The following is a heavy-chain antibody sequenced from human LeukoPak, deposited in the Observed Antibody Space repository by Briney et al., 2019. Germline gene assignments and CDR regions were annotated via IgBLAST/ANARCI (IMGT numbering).Heavy chain of an antibody. D-gene: IGHD4-17*01. CDR1: GGSICSYY. CDR2: IYYSGTT. CDR3: AREDPQTTVPEGLDV. V-gene: IGHV4-59*01. J-gene: IGHJ6*02. Sequence: ASEALSLTCAVSGGSICSYYWSWLRQPPGRGLGWIGYIYYSGTTNYNPSLKSRVTISVDTSKNQFSLKLTSVTAADTAVYYCAREDPQTTVPEGLDVWGQGTTVTVSS.